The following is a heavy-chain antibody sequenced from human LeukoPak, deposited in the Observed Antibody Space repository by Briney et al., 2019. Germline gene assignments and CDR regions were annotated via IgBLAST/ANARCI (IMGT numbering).Heavy chain of an antibody. D-gene: IGHD6-19*01. CDR2: INPSGGST. CDR1: GYTFTGYY. Sequence: GASVKVSCKASGYTFTGYYMHWVRQAPGQGLEWMGIINPSGGSTSYAQKFQGRVTMTRDTSTSTVYMELSSLRSEDTAVYYCARKGLVLEAFDIWGQGTMVTVSS. CDR3: ARKGLVLEAFDI. V-gene: IGHV1-46*01. J-gene: IGHJ3*02.